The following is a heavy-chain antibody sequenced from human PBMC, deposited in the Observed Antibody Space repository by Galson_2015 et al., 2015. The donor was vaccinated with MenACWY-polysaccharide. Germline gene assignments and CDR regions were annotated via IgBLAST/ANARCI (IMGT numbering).Heavy chain of an antibody. Sequence: SETLSLTCPVSGGSISSYYWNWIRQPPGKGLEWVGYIHYSGSTNHNPSLKSRVTMSVDTSKNQFSLNLTSVTDADTAVYYCARAIAVAGQRRDFDLWGRGTLVTVSS. J-gene: IGHJ2*01. D-gene: IGHD6-19*01. V-gene: IGHV4-59*01. CDR1: GGSISSYY. CDR3: ARAIAVAGQRRDFDL. CDR2: IHYSGST.